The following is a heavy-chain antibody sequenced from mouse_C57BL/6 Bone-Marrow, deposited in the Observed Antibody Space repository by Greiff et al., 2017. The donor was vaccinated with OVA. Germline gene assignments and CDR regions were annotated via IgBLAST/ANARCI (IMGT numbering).Heavy chain of an antibody. CDR3: ARETGTDY. CDR2: IDPPDSYT. Sequence: QVQLQQPGAELVRPGTSVKLSCKASGYTFTSYWMHWVKQRPGQGLEWIGVIDPPDSYTNYNQKFKGKATLTVDTSSSTAYMQLSSLTSEDSAVYYCARETGTDYWGQGTTLTVSS. V-gene: IGHV1-59*01. J-gene: IGHJ2*01. CDR1: GYTFTSYW. D-gene: IGHD4-1*01.